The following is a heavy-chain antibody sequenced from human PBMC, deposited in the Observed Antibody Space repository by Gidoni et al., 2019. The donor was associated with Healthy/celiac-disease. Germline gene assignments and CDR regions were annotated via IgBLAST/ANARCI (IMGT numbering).Heavy chain of an antibody. D-gene: IGHD4-4*01. CDR1: AFSLSTSGMR. V-gene: IGHV2-70*04. Sequence: QVTLNESGPALVQPTQTLTLTCTYHAFSLSTSGMRVSWIRQPPGKDLEGLARIDMDDDKFYSKSLKTRPTISKDTSKNQVVLTMTNMDPVDTATYYCARDMTTVTTVGFDYWGQGTLVTVSS. J-gene: IGHJ4*02. CDR2: IDMDDDK. CDR3: ARDMTTVTTVGFDY.